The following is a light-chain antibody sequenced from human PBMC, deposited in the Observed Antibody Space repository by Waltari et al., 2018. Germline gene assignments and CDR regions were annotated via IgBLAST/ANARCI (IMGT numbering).Light chain of an antibody. Sequence: DIVLTQSPDSLAVSLGERDTITCKSSQSLLYSSNNWNDLAWYQQNPGQPPKLLIYWASTRESGVPDRFSGSGSVKDFTLTISSLQAEDVAVYYCQQCFGTPTFGQGTRLEIK. CDR2: WAS. CDR1: QSLLYSSNNWND. V-gene: IGKV4-1*01. CDR3: QQCFGTPT. J-gene: IGKJ2*01.